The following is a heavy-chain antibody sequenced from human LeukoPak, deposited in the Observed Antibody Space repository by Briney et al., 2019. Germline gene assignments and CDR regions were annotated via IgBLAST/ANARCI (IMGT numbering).Heavy chain of an antibody. CDR3: ARDQAAMAFDY. CDR2: INSDGSST. D-gene: IGHD5-18*01. V-gene: IGHV3-74*01. CDR1: GFTFSSYW. Sequence: PGGSLRLSCAASGFTFSSYWMHWVRQAPGKGLVWVPRINSDGSSTSYADSVKGRFTISRDNAKNTLYLQMNSLRVEDTAVYYCARDQAAMAFDYWGQGTLVTVSS. J-gene: IGHJ4*02.